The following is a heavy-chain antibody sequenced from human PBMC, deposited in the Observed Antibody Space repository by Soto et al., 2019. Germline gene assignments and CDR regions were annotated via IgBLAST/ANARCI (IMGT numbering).Heavy chain of an antibody. CDR2: ISWDGGST. CDR1: GFTLDDYT. V-gene: IGHV3-43*01. D-gene: IGHD3-16*01. Sequence: GGSLRLSCAASGFTLDDYTMHWVRQAPGKGLEWVSLISWDGGSTYYADSVKGRFTISRDNSKNSLYLQMNSLRTEDTALYYCAKDSGGREFYYYGMDVWGQGTTVTVSS. CDR3: AKDSGGREFYYYGMDV. J-gene: IGHJ6*02.